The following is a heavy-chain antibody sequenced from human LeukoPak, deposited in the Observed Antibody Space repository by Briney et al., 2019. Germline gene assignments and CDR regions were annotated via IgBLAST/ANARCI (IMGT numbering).Heavy chain of an antibody. V-gene: IGHV3-30*02. Sequence: PGGSLRLSCAASGFTFSSYGMHWVRQAPGKGLEWVAFIRYDGSNKYYADSVKGRFTISRDNSKNTLYLQMNSLRAEDTAVYYFAKDSDDSSSWCRDDFQHWGQGTLVTVSS. CDR3: AKDSDDSSSWCRDDFQH. CDR2: IRYDGSNK. CDR1: GFTFSSYG. J-gene: IGHJ1*01. D-gene: IGHD6-13*01.